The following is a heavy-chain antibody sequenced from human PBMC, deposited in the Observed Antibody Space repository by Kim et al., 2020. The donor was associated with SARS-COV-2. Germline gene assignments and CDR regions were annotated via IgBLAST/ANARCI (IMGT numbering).Heavy chain of an antibody. D-gene: IGHD2-8*02. CDR1: GFTFSDST. Sequence: GGSLRLSCAASGFTFSDSTMCWGRQAPGKGLEWVGSISSKGNSNATDYAASVQGSITISSENSKNTSYLQMNSLKIEDTAEYYCLRGPPHTETYWDAYDIWGLGAMVTVSS. V-gene: IGHV3-73*01. CDR2: ISSKGNSNAT. J-gene: IGHJ3*02. CDR3: LRGPPHTETYWDAYDI.